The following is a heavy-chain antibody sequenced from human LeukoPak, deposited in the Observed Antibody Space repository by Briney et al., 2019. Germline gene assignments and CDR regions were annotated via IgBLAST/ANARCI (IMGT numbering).Heavy chain of an antibody. Sequence: SETLSLTCAVSGGSISRGGYSWSWIRQPPGKGLEWIGYFYYSGSTYYNPSLKSRITISVDTSKNQFSLKLSSVTAADTAVYYCARESLYYYDSSGYYSIEWYFDLWGRGTLVTVSS. D-gene: IGHD3-22*01. CDR2: FYYSGST. CDR3: ARESLYYYDSSGYYSIEWYFDL. J-gene: IGHJ2*01. V-gene: IGHV4-30-4*07. CDR1: GGSISRGGYS.